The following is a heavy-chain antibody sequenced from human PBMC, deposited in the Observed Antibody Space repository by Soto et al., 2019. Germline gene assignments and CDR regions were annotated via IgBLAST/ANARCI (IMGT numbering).Heavy chain of an antibody. CDR2: INPNSGGT. CDR3: ATTVTTAYYYGMDV. V-gene: IGHV1-2*04. D-gene: IGHD4-17*01. CDR1: GYTFTGYY. J-gene: IGHJ6*02. Sequence: ASVKVSCKASGYTFTGYYMHWVRQAPGQGLEWMGWINPNSGGTNYAQKFQGWVAMTRDTSISTAYMEPSRLRSDDTAVYYCATTVTTAYYYGMDVWGQGTTVTVSS.